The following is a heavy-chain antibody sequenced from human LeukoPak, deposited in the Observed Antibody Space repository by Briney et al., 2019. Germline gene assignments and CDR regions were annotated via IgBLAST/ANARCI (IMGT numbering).Heavy chain of an antibody. CDR1: GYTFTSYD. J-gene: IGHJ5*02. V-gene: IGHV1-8*03. CDR2: MNPNSGNT. Sequence: GASVNVSCKASGYTFTSYDINWVRQATGQGLEWMGWMNPNSGNTGYAQKFQGRVTITRNTSISTAYMELSSLRSEDTAVYYCATGLHDYSNYVWSDPWGQGTLVTVSS. D-gene: IGHD4-11*01. CDR3: ATGLHDYSNYVWSDP.